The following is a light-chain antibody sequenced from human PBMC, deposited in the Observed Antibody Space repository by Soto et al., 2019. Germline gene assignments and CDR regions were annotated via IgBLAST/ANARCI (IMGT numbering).Light chain of an antibody. CDR3: MQALQTPFT. J-gene: IGKJ3*01. CDR2: LGS. CDR1: QSLLHSNGYNY. V-gene: IGKV2-28*01. Sequence: DIVMTQSPLSLPVTPGEPASISCRSSQSLLHSNGYNYLDWYLQKPGQSPQLLIYLGSNRASGVPDMFSDSGSGTDFTLKISRVEAEDVGVYYCMQALQTPFTFGPGTKVDIK.